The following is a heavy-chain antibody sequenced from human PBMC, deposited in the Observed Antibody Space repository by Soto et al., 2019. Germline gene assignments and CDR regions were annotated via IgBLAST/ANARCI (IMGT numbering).Heavy chain of an antibody. V-gene: IGHV3-23*01. CDR3: AKVGIGMFSHKHHFDH. J-gene: IGHJ4*02. Sequence: GGSLRLSCTASGFTFSSFGMAWVRQAPGKGLEWVSAISGSGDSSYYADSVKDRFTISRDNPTNTLYLQMNNLRAEDTAVYYCAKVGIGMFSHKHHFDHWGQGTQVTVSS. D-gene: IGHD2-2*03. CDR2: ISGSGDSS. CDR1: GFTFSSFG.